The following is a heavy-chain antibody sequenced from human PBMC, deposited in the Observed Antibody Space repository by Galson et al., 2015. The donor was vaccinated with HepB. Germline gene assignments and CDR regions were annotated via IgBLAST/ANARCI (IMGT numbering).Heavy chain of an antibody. CDR3: ARAARWLDP. V-gene: IGHV3-11*01. CDR1: GFTFSDYY. CDR2: ISDDGRTL. J-gene: IGHJ5*02. Sequence: SLRLSCAASGFTFSDYYMSWIRQAPGKGLEWISYISDDGRTLNYGDSVKGRFTISRDNAMNSLSLQMNSLRVEDTAIYYCARAARWLDPWGQGTLVTVSS.